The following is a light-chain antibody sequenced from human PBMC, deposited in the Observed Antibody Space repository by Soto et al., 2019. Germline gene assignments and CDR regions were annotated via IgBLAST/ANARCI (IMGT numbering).Light chain of an antibody. J-gene: IGKJ1*01. CDR2: LGS. Sequence: DIVMTQSPLSLPVTPGEPASISCRSSQSLLHSNGYNYLDWYLQKPGQSPQLLINLGSNRAYGVADRFSGSGSGTDFTMKISRVEAEDVGVYYCMQALQTPRTFGQGTKVEIK. CDR1: QSLLHSNGYNY. V-gene: IGKV2-28*01. CDR3: MQALQTPRT.